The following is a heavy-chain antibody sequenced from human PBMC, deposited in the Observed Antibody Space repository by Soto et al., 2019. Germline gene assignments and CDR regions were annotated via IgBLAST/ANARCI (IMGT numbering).Heavy chain of an antibody. Sequence: VPLVESGGGLVQPGGSLRLSCEASGFTFRNYAMHWVRQGTGKGLEWVSGISAAGDPDYADSVEGRFTISRENAQNSFFLQMNSLRVGDTAVYYCARTDRDFYGLDVWGQGTTVIVSS. J-gene: IGHJ6*02. CDR1: GFTFRNYA. V-gene: IGHV3-13*05. CDR2: ISAAGDP. CDR3: ARTDRDFYGLDV.